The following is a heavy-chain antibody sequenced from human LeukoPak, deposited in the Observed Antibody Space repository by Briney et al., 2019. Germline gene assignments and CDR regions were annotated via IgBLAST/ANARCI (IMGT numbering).Heavy chain of an antibody. Sequence: SETLSLTCTVSGGSISSYYWSWIRQPAGKGLEWIGRIYTSGSTNYNPSLKSRVTMSVDTSKNQFSLKLSSVTAADTAVYYCARVGYCSSISCYTHRYYYGMDVWGQGTTVTVSS. J-gene: IGHJ6*02. CDR1: GGSISSYY. CDR3: ARVGYCSSISCYTHRYYYGMDV. V-gene: IGHV4-4*07. D-gene: IGHD2-2*02. CDR2: IYTSGST.